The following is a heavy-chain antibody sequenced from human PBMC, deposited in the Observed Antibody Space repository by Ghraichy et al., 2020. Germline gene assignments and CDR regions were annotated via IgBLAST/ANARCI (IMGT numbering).Heavy chain of an antibody. J-gene: IGHJ4*02. CDR1: GFTFSSYA. CDR3: AKDPYYGDSENYFDY. CDR2: ISGSGGST. D-gene: IGHD4-17*01. V-gene: IGHV3-23*01. Sequence: GGSLRLSCAASGFTFSSYAMSWVRQAPGKGLEWVSAISGSGGSTYYADSVKGRFTISRDNSKNTLYLQMNSLRAEDTAVYYCAKDPYYGDSENYFDYWGQGTLVTVSS.